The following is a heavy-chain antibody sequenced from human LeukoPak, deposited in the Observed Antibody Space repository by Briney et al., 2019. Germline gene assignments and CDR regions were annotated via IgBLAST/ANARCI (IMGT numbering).Heavy chain of an antibody. J-gene: IGHJ4*02. CDR2: ISWNSGSI. D-gene: IGHD3-10*01. V-gene: IGHV3-9*01. CDR1: GFTFDDYA. Sequence: PGGSLRLSCAASGFTFDDYAMHWVRQAPGKGLEWVSGISWNSGSIGYADSVKGRFTISRDNAKNSLYLQMNSLRAEDTALYYCAKAYYYGSGSPVDYWGQGTLVTVSS. CDR3: AKAYYYGSGSPVDY.